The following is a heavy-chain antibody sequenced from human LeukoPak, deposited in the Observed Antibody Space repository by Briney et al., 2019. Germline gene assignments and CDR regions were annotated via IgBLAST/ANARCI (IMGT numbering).Heavy chain of an antibody. Sequence: GGSLKLSCAASGFTFSGSAMHWVRQASGKGREGVGRIRSKANSYATAYAASVKGSFTISRDDSKNMAYLQMSSLKIENTAVYYCTSSVAVAGEIFDYWGQGTLVTVSS. CDR3: TSSVAVAGEIFDY. D-gene: IGHD6-19*01. CDR2: IRSKANSYAT. V-gene: IGHV3-73*01. J-gene: IGHJ4*02. CDR1: GFTFSGSA.